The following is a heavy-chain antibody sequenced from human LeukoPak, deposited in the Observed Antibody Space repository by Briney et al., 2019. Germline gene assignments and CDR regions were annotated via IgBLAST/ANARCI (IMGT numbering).Heavy chain of an antibody. CDR3: AKLLGDVTTLDY. J-gene: IGHJ4*02. V-gene: IGHV3-7*01. CDR2: INPDGSMK. CDR1: GFIFSRSS. D-gene: IGHD3-16*01. Sequence: GESLRLSCAGSGFIFSRSSMTWVRQSPGKGLEWVATINPDGSMKWYLDSVNGRFTISRDNSDNAVFLQMNSLRVEDMVVYYCAKLLGDVTTLDYWGQGILVTVSS.